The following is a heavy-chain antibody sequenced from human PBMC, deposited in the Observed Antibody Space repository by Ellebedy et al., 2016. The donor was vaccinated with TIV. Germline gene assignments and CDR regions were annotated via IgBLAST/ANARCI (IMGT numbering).Heavy chain of an antibody. CDR3: ARLTHDFGDYVVHY. J-gene: IGHJ4*02. CDR1: GYTFNNYW. D-gene: IGHD4-17*01. Sequence: KVSCKGSGYTFNNYWITWVRQMPGKGLEWMGRIDPSDSYTNYSPSFRGHITTSIDKSISTAYLQWSSLTASDTAIYYCARLTHDFGDYVVHYWGQGTLVTVSS. CDR2: IDPSDSYT. V-gene: IGHV5-10-1*01.